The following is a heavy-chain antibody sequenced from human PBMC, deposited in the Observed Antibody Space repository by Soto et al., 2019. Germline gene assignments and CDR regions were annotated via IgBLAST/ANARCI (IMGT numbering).Heavy chain of an antibody. D-gene: IGHD6-19*01. Sequence: QVQLVQSGAEVKKPGASVKVSCKVYGYTLTDFSIHWVREAPGKGLEWMGGFDPEDGKTIYAQKFQGRVTMTEDTSTDPVYRQLSSLRSEDTAVYYCATDLSGYNSGWYVHYGLDVWGQGTTVTVSS. CDR1: GYTLTDFS. CDR2: FDPEDGKT. V-gene: IGHV1-24*01. J-gene: IGHJ6*02. CDR3: ATDLSGYNSGWYVHYGLDV.